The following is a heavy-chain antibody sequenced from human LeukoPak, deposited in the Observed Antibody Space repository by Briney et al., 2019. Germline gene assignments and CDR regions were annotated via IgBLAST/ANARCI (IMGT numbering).Heavy chain of an antibody. CDR3: ARGTHSGYYDSSGYYRYYYYYYMDV. J-gene: IGHJ6*03. V-gene: IGHV4-34*01. D-gene: IGHD3-22*01. Sequence: TSETLSLTCAVYGGSFSGYYWSWIRQPPGKGLEWIGEINHSGGTNYNPSLKSRVTISVDTSKNQFSLKLSSVTAADTAVYYCARGTHSGYYDSSGYYRYYYYYYMDVWGKGTTVTVSS. CDR1: GGSFSGYY. CDR2: INHSGGT.